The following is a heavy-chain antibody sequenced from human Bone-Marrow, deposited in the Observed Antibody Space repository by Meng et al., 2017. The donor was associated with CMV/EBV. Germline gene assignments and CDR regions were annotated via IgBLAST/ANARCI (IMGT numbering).Heavy chain of an antibody. Sequence: SETLSLACAVYGGSFSGYYWSWIRQPPGKGLERIGEINHSGSTNYNPSLKSRVTISVDTSKNQFSLKLSSVTAADTAVYYCATVGPGIFGAWGQGTLVTVSS. V-gene: IGHV4-34*01. J-gene: IGHJ4*02. CDR3: ATVGPGIFGA. CDR1: GGSFSGYY. D-gene: IGHD3-16*01. CDR2: INHSGST.